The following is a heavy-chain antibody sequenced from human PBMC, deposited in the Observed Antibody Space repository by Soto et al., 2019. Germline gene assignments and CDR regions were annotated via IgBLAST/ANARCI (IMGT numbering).Heavy chain of an antibody. Sequence: EVQLVESGGDLVKPGGSLRLSCAASGLTFRNAWMSWVRQAPGKGLEWVGRIKSNTDGGTVDYAAPVSGRFTISRDDSTNIVYLQMDSLEAEDTAVYFCSKSATESTGWFDPWGQGTLVTVSS. CDR3: SKSATESTGWFDP. J-gene: IGHJ5*02. CDR1: GLTFRNAW. D-gene: IGHD2-2*01. V-gene: IGHV3-15*01. CDR2: IKSNTDGGTV.